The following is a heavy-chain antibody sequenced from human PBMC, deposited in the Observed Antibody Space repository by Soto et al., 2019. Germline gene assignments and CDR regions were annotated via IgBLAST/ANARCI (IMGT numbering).Heavy chain of an antibody. CDR1: GGSISSGDYY. D-gene: IGHD6-6*01. CDR3: SRERPDGARLDP. Sequence: QVQLQESGPGLVKPSQTLSLTCTFSGGSISSGDYYWSWIRQPPGKGLEWIGYIYHSGNTYYNPSLKSRVTISVDTSKNQFSLKLSSVTAADTAVYYCSRERPDGARLDPWGQGTLVTVSS. J-gene: IGHJ5*02. V-gene: IGHV4-30-4*01. CDR2: IYHSGNT.